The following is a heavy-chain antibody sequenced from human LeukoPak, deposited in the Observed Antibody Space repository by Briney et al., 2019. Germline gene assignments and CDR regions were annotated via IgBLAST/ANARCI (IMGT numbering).Heavy chain of an antibody. CDR3: AGPTIFGVRYYYYGMDV. J-gene: IGHJ6*02. CDR2: TNHSGST. Sequence: SETLSLTCAVYGGSFSGYYWSWIRQPPGKGLEWIGETNHSGSTNYNPSLKSRVTISVDTSKNQFSLKLSSVTAADTAVYYCAGPTIFGVRYYYYGMDVWGQGTTVTVSS. V-gene: IGHV4-34*01. CDR1: GGSFSGYY. D-gene: IGHD3-3*01.